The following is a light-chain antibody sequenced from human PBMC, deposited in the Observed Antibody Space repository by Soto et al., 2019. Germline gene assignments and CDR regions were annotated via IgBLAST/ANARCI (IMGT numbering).Light chain of an antibody. J-gene: IGKJ2*01. CDR3: QQRRNWPPGT. CDR1: QSVSSY. CDR2: DAS. V-gene: IGKV3-11*01. Sequence: EIVLTQSPATLSLSPGERATLSCRASQSVSSYLAWYQQKPGQAPRLLIYDASNRATGIPARFSGSVSGTGSALIISGLEHADLPLYSCQQRRNWPPGTFGQGTKLDIK.